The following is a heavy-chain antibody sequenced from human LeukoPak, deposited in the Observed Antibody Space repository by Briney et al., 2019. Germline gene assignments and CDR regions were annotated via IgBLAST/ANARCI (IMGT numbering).Heavy chain of an antibody. V-gene: IGHV3-30*18. D-gene: IGHD3-10*01. CDR3: AKGGVLWFGELLPHYYFDY. J-gene: IGHJ4*02. CDR2: ISYAGSNK. CDR1: GFTFSSYG. Sequence: PGGSLRLSCAASGFTFSSYGMHWVRQAPGKGLEWVAVISYAGSNKYYADSVKGRFTISRDNSKNTLYLQMNSLRAGDTAVYYCAKGGVLWFGELLPHYYFDYWGQGTLVTVS.